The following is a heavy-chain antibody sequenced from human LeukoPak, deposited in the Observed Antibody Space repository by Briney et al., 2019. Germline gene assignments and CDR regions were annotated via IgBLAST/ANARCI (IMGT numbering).Heavy chain of an antibody. D-gene: IGHD3-9*01. CDR3: ARDLLGTPTYYDILTGYYSHYYYYGMDV. CDR1: GFTFSSYA. Sequence: PGGSLRLSCAASGFTFSSYAMHWVRQAPGKGLGWVAVISYDGSNKYYADSVKGRFTISRDNPKNTLYLQMNSLRAEDTAVYYCARDLLGTPTYYDILTGYYSHYYYYGMDVWGQGTTVTVSS. V-gene: IGHV3-30*04. J-gene: IGHJ6*02. CDR2: ISYDGSNK.